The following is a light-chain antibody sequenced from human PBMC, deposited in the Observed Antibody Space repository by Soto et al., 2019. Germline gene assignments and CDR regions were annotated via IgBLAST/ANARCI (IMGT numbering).Light chain of an antibody. Sequence: NVFTQSPSTLSLSPRERGTLSCRASQTIMRKYLAWYQQRFGQAPRLLIYDASRRATGIPDRFSGSGSGTDFTLTISGLEPEDFAVYYCQQYDGSPPITFGQGTRLEIK. CDR2: DAS. CDR3: QQYDGSPPIT. V-gene: IGKV3-20*01. J-gene: IGKJ5*01. CDR1: QTIMRKY.